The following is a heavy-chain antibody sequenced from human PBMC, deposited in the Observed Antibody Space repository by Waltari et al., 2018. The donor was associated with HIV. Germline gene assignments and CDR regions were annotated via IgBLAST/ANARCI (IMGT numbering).Heavy chain of an antibody. CDR3: ARDEGLTLGAAGDAFDI. D-gene: IGHD1-26*01. CDR2: IIPVFGTA. V-gene: IGHV1-69*01. CDR1: GGTLSNNV. Sequence: QVLLVQSGAEVKKPGSSVKVSCKTCGGTLSNNVITWARQAPGQGVEGMGGIIPVFGTADYAQKFRDRVTITADESTTTVYMEVISLRPDDTAVYYCARDEGLTLGAAGDAFDIWGQGTVVTVSS. J-gene: IGHJ3*02.